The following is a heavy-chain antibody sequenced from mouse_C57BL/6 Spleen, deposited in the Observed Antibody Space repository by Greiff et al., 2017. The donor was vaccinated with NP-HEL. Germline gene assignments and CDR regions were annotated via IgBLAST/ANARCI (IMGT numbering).Heavy chain of an antibody. V-gene: IGHV5-17*01. CDR1: GFTFSDYG. CDR2: ISSGSSTI. J-gene: IGHJ2*01. CDR3: ARGGGSGYFDY. Sequence: EVKLMESGGGLVKPGGSLKLSCAASGFTFSDYGMHWVRQAPEKGLEWVAYISSGSSTIYYADTVKGRFTISRDNAKNTLFLQMTSLRSEDTAMYYCARGGGSGYFDYWGQGTTLTVSS. D-gene: IGHD3-2*02.